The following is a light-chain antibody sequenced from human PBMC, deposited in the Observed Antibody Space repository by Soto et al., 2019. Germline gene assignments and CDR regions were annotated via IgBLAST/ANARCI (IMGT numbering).Light chain of an antibody. J-gene: IGKJ1*01. CDR1: QNINND. Sequence: IVMTQSPATLSVSPGERATLSCRASQNINNDLAWYQQKPGQAPRLLIYRGTRTTGIPVRFSGSGSGTEFTLTISGLQSEDFAVYYCQHFHNWPRTFGQGTKVEVK. V-gene: IGKV3-15*01. CDR3: QHFHNWPRT. CDR2: RG.